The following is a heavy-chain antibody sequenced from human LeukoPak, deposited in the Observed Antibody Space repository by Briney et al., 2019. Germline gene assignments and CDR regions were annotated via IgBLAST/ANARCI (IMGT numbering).Heavy chain of an antibody. CDR2: ISGSRST. J-gene: IGHJ6*03. D-gene: IGHD3-10*01. CDR1: GFTFSSYA. Sequence: GGSLRLSCAASGFTFSSYAMSWVRQAPGKGLEWVSTISGSRSTYYADSVKGRFTISRDNSKNTLFLQMNSLRAEDTAVYYCAKNYYMDVWGKGTTVTVSS. V-gene: IGHV3-23*01. CDR3: AKNYYMDV.